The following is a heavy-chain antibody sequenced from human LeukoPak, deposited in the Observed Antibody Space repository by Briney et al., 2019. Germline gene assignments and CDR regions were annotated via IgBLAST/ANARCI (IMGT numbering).Heavy chain of an antibody. CDR2: IYHSGST. D-gene: IGHD3-22*01. CDR1: GGSISSGGYY. V-gene: IGHV4-30-2*01. CDR3: ARDMYYYDKGGFDP. Sequence: SETLSLTCTVSGGSISSGGYYWSWIRQPPGKGLEWIGYIYHSGSTYYNPSLKSRVTISVDRSKNQFSLKLSSVTAADTAVYYCARDMYYYDKGGFDPWGQGTLVTVSS. J-gene: IGHJ5*02.